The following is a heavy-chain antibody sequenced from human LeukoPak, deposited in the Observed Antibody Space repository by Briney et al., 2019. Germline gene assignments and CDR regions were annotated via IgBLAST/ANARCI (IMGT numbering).Heavy chain of an antibody. V-gene: IGHV3-7*01. J-gene: IGHJ5*02. Sequence: GGSLRLSCAASGFTFNRYSMNWVRQAPGKGLEWVANIKQDGNEKYYVESVKGRFIISRDNAKNSLYLQMNSLRAEDTAVYYCARGFYDGVNWFDPWGQGTLVTVSS. D-gene: IGHD5/OR15-5a*01. CDR3: ARGFYDGVNWFDP. CDR2: IKQDGNEK. CDR1: GFTFNRYS.